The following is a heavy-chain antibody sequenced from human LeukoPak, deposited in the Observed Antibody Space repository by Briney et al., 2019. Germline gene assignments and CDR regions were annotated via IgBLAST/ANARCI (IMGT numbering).Heavy chain of an antibody. D-gene: IGHD1-1*01. CDR3: VRGVGYTLLS. V-gene: IGHV3-30-3*01. J-gene: IGHJ5*02. CDR1: GLTFGTSA. CDR2: VSFDGSNE. Sequence: GGSLRLSCADSGLTFGTSAMHWARQAPGKGLEWVAVVSFDGSNEKYADSVRGRFTISRDNSKKMLYLQMNSLSREDTAVYYCVRGVGYTLLSWGQGTLVTVSS.